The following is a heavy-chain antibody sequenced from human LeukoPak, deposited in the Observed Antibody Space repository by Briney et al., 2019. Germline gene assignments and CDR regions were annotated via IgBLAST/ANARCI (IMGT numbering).Heavy chain of an antibody. CDR1: GFTFSGSW. CDR3: ARGGGSYEY. J-gene: IGHJ4*02. Sequence: SGGSLRLSCAASGFTFSGSWMSWVRQAPGKGLEWVANIKQGGSEKYYADSVKGRFTISRDNGKNSMYLQMNSLRAEDTAVYYCARGGGSYEYWGQGTLVSVSS. V-gene: IGHV3-7*01. D-gene: IGHD2-15*01. CDR2: IKQGGSEK.